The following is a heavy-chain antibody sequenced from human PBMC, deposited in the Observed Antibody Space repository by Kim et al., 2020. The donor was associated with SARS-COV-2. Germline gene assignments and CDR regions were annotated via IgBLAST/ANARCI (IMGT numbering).Heavy chain of an antibody. CDR1: GYSFTSYW. CDR3: ARGVLNSSGWLDYYYGMDV. CDR2: IDPSDSYT. V-gene: IGHV5-10-1*01. J-gene: IGHJ6*02. Sequence: GESLKISCKGSGYSFTSYWISWVRQMPGKRLEWMGRIDPSDSYTNYSPSFQGHVTISADKSISTAYLQWSSLKASDTAMYYCARGVLNSSGWLDYYYGMDVWGQGTTVTVSS. D-gene: IGHD6-19*01.